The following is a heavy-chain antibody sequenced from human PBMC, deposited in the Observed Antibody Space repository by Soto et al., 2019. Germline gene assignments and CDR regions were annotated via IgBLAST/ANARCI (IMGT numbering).Heavy chain of an antibody. V-gene: IGHV3-23*01. Sequence: EVKLMESGGGLVQPGESLRLSCAASGFTFAHYAMSWVRQAPGQGLAWVSSISGSGASPYYGDSVKGRFTISRDNSKNTLYRQMYSLRVEYTAVYYCANVVGRRYVDSWSEGALVTVSS. J-gene: IGHJ4*02. CDR2: ISGSGASP. CDR3: ANVVGRRYVDS. D-gene: IGHD3-9*01. CDR1: GFTFAHYA.